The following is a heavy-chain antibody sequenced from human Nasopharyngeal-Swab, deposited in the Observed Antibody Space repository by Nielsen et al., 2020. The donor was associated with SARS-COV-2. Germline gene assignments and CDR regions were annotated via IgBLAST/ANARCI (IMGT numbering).Heavy chain of an antibody. CDR1: GGSFSGYY. CDR3: ARGVRLTRITMVRGPIESVYGMDV. V-gene: IGHV4-34*01. D-gene: IGHD3-10*01. CDR2: INHSGST. J-gene: IGHJ6*02. Sequence: SETLSLTCAVYGGSFSGYYWSWIRQPPGKGLEWIGEINHSGSTNYNPSRKSRVTISVDTSKNQFSLKLSSVTAADTAVYYCARGVRLTRITMVRGPIESVYGMDVWGQGTTVTVSS.